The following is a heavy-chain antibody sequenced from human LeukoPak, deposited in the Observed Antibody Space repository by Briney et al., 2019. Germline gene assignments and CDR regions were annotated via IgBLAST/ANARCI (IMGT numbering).Heavy chain of an antibody. CDR2: INRDGSTT. Sequence: PGGSLRLSCAASGFTFSNYWVHWVRQAPGKGLVWVSRINRDGSTTKYADSVKGRFTVSRDNAKNTLNLQMNSLRAEDTAVCYCARDKKSGESSEIDYWGQGTLVTVSS. V-gene: IGHV3-74*03. J-gene: IGHJ4*02. CDR3: ARDKKSGESSEIDY. D-gene: IGHD3-10*01. CDR1: GFTFSNYW.